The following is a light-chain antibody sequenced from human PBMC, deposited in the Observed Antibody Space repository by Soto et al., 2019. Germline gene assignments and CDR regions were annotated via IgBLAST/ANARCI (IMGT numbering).Light chain of an antibody. V-gene: IGKV1-17*01. Sequence: DIQMTQSPSSLSASVGARVTITCRASQSISSYLNWYQQKPGKAPKLLIYAASSLQSGVPSRFSGSGSGTEFTLTISSLQPEDFATYYCLQHNSYPWTFGKGTKVDI. CDR2: AAS. CDR3: LQHNSYPWT. CDR1: QSISSY. J-gene: IGKJ1*01.